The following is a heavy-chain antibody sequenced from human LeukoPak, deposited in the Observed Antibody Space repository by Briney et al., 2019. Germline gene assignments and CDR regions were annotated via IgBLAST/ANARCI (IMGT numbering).Heavy chain of an antibody. CDR3: ARLRTVARLYYYYMDV. Sequence: GGSLRLSCAASGFTFSSYWMSWVRQAPEKGLEWVANIKQDGSGKYYVDSVKGRFTISRDNAKNSLYLQMNSLRAEDTAVYYCARLRTVARLYYYYMDVWGKGTTVTVSS. V-gene: IGHV3-7*01. CDR2: IKQDGSGK. D-gene: IGHD6-6*01. J-gene: IGHJ6*03. CDR1: GFTFSSYW.